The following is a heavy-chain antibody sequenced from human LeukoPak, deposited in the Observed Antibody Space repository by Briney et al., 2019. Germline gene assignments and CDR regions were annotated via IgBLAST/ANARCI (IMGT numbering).Heavy chain of an antibody. Sequence: GGSLRLSCAASGFTFSSYAMSWVRQAPGKGLEWVSAISGSGGSTYYADSVKGRFTISRDNAKNSLYLQMNSLRAEDTAVYYCAREIVVVAATYFDYWGQGTLVTVSS. V-gene: IGHV3-23*01. CDR1: GFTFSSYA. J-gene: IGHJ4*02. CDR3: AREIVVVAATYFDY. D-gene: IGHD2-15*01. CDR2: ISGSGGST.